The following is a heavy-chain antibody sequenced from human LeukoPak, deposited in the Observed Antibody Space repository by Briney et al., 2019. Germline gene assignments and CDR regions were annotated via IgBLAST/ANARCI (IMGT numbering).Heavy chain of an antibody. CDR1: GDSISSYY. CDR2: IYYSGST. D-gene: IGHD3-10*01. Sequence: SETLSLTCTASGDSISSYYWSWIRQPPGKGLEWIGYIYYSGSTNYNPSLKSRVTISVDTSKNQFSLKLSSVTAAETAVYYCARVEVHPMVRGVIDYWGQGTLVTVSS. V-gene: IGHV4-59*01. CDR3: ARVEVHPMVRGVIDY. J-gene: IGHJ4*02.